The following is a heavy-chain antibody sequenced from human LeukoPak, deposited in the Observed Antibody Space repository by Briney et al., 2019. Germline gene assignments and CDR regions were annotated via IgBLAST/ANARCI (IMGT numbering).Heavy chain of an antibody. CDR2: SNSGSTM. J-gene: IGHJ4*02. Sequence: GGSLRLSCAGSGFSFRSYEMNWVRQAPGKGLEWLSVSNSGSTMYYADSVKGRFTISRDNARNSLYLQMDSLRAEDTAVYHCARGEYSYGPFDYWGQGTLVTVSS. CDR3: ARGEYSYGPFDY. V-gene: IGHV3-48*03. CDR1: GFSFRSYE. D-gene: IGHD5-18*01.